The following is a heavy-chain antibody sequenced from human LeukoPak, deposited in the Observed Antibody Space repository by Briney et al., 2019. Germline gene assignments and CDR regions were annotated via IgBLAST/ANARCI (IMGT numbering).Heavy chain of an antibody. CDR1: GYTFTSYG. V-gene: IGHV1-69*13. D-gene: IGHD6-25*01. CDR3: ARGKSTSPYYYYYMDV. Sequence: ASVKVSCKASGYTFTSYGISWVRQAPGQGLEWMGGIIPIFGTANYAQKFQGRVTITADESTSTAYMELSSLRSEDTAVYYCARGKSTSPYYYYYMDVWGKGTTVTVSS. J-gene: IGHJ6*03. CDR2: IIPIFGTA.